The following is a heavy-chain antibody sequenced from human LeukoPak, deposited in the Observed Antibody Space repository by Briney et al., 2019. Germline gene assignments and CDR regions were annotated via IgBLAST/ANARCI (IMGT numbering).Heavy chain of an antibody. CDR2: INYSGST. Sequence: SETLSLTCSVSGGSISGSHYYWGWVRQPPGKGLEWIGSINYSGSTYYNPSLKSRVTISVDTSKNQFSLHLNSVTAADTAVYYCTRLSDYWGQGTQVTVSS. CDR3: TRLSDY. V-gene: IGHV4-39*01. CDR1: GGSISGSHYY. J-gene: IGHJ4*02.